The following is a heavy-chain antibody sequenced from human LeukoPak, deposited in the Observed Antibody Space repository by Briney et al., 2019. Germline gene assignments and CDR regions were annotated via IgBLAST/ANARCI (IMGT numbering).Heavy chain of an antibody. V-gene: IGHV3-9*01. CDR3: AKGGVGSGSYQADAFDI. CDR1: GFTFDDYA. Sequence: PGRSLRLSCAASGFTFDDYAMHWVRQAPGKGLEWVSGISWNSGSIGYADSVKGRFTISRDNAKNSLYLQMNSLRAEDTALYYCAKGGVGSGSYQADAFDIWGQGTMVTVSS. CDR2: ISWNSGSI. J-gene: IGHJ3*02. D-gene: IGHD1-26*01.